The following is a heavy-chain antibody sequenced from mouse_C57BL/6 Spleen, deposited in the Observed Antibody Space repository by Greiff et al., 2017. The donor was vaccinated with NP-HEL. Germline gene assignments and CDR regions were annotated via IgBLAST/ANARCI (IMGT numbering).Heavy chain of an antibody. Sequence: VQLQQPGAELMRPGASVKLSCKASGYTFTGSWLGWVKQRPGHGLEWIGKIFPGGGGTTYNEKLKGKATFTAETSSNKAYMQLSSLTTEDSAIYYCARHGSGYYWYFDVWGTGTTVTVSS. CDR1: GYTFTGSW. J-gene: IGHJ1*03. CDR3: ARHGSGYYWYFDV. V-gene: IGHV1-9*01. D-gene: IGHD1-1*01. CDR2: IFPGGGGT.